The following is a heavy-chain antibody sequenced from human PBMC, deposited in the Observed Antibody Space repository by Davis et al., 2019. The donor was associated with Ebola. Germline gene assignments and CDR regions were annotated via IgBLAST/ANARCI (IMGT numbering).Heavy chain of an antibody. V-gene: IGHV1-3*01. Sequence: ASVKVSCKASGYTFTSYAMHWVRQAPGQRLEWMGWINAGNGNTKYSQKFQGRVTMTEDTSTDTAYMELSSLRSEDTAVYYCATDRGGVTPFDYWGQGTLVTVSS. CDR3: ATDRGGVTPFDY. CDR2: INAGNGNT. D-gene: IGHD1-14*01. J-gene: IGHJ4*02. CDR1: GYTFTSYA.